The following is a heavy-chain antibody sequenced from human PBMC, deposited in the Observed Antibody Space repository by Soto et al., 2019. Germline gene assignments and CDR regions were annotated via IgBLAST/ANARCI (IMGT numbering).Heavy chain of an antibody. J-gene: IGHJ4*02. D-gene: IGHD3-22*01. V-gene: IGHV2-5*02. CDR2: IYWDDDK. CDR1: GFSLSTSGVG. Sequence: QITLKESGPTLVKPTQTLTLTCTFSGFSLSTSGVGVGWIRQPPGKALEWLALIYWDDDKRYSPSLKGRLTITKDTSKDQVVLTMTNMDPVDTATYYCARYYYDSSGYHEDYWGQGTLVTVSS. CDR3: ARYYYDSSGYHEDY.